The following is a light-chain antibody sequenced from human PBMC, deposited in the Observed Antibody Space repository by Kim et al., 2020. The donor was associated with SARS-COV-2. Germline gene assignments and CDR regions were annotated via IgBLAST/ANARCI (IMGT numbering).Light chain of an antibody. CDR3: QQRSNWPIT. CDR2: DAS. Sequence: LSPGERATLSCRASQSVSSHFAWYQQKPGQAPRLLIYDASNRATGIPARFSGSGSGIDFTLTISSLEPEDFAVYYCQQRSNWPITFGQGTRLEIK. CDR1: QSVSSH. V-gene: IGKV3-11*01. J-gene: IGKJ5*01.